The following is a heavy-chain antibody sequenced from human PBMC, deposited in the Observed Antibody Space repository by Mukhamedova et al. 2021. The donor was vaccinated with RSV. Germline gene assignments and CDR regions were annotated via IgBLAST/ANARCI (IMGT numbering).Heavy chain of an antibody. Sequence: ATDYAAPVKGRFTISRDDSKNTLYLQMNSLKTEDTAVYYCTTVLVYAIGEIDYWGQGTLVTVSS. V-gene: IGHV3-15*01. J-gene: IGHJ4*02. CDR3: TTVLVYAIGEIDY. CDR2: AT. D-gene: IGHD2-8*01.